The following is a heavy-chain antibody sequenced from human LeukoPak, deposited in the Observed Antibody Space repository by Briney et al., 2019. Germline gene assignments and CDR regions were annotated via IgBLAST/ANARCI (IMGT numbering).Heavy chain of an antibody. CDR1: GFTFSSNW. V-gene: IGHV3-15*01. Sequence: GGSLRLSCAASGFTFSSNWMSWVRQIPGKGLEWIGRIKSKVDGGIIDYSAPVKGRFTITRDDSERTLYLQMNSLQTGDTALYYCASSSLWFGDGNYYMDVWGKGTTVTVSS. CDR2: IKSKVDGGII. J-gene: IGHJ6*03. CDR3: ASSSLWFGDGNYYMDV. D-gene: IGHD3-10*01.